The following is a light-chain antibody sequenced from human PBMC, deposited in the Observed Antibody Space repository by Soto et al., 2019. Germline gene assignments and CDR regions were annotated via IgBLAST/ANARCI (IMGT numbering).Light chain of an antibody. CDR1: QSVSSSF. Sequence: EIVLTQSPGTLSLSPGERGTLSCRASQSVSSSFLVWYQQKPGQAPRLLIYGASSRATGIPDRFSGSGSGTDFTLTISRVEPEDFAVYYCQQYGSSPWTFGQGTKVEIK. CDR2: GAS. J-gene: IGKJ1*01. V-gene: IGKV3-20*01. CDR3: QQYGSSPWT.